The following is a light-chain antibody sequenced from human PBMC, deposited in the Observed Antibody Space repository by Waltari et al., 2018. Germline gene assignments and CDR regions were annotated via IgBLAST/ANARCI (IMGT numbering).Light chain of an antibody. Sequence: DIQMTQSPSTLPASVGDRVTLTCRASQSISNWLAWYHQKPGKAPKLLIYKASTLESGVPSRFSGSGSVTEFTLTISSLQPDDFATYYCQQYNSYSLLTFGGGTKVEIK. V-gene: IGKV1-5*03. CDR1: QSISNW. J-gene: IGKJ4*01. CDR3: QQYNSYSLLT. CDR2: KAS.